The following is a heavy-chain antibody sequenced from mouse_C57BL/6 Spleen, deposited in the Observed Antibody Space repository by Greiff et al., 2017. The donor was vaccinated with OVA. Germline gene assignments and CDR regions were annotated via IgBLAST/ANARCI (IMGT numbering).Heavy chain of an antibody. J-gene: IGHJ3*01. CDR2: INYDGSST. V-gene: IGHV5-16*01. Sequence: EVQLVESEGGLVQPGSSMKLSCTASGFTFSDYYMAWVRQVPEKGLEWVANINYDGSSTYYLDSLKSRFIISRDNAKNILYLQMSSLKSEDTATYYCARDSLYGYGSSGFAYWGQGTLVTVSA. CDR3: ARDSLYGYGSSGFAY. CDR1: GFTFSDYY. D-gene: IGHD1-1*01.